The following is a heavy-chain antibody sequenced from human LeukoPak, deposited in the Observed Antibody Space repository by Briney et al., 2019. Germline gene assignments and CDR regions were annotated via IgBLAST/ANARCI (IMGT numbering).Heavy chain of an antibody. Sequence: EASETLSLTCTVSGGSITSGTYYWSWIRQPAGKGLEWIGRIYTSGSTNYNPSLKSRVTISVDTSKNHFSLKLSSVTAADTAVYYCARQLWAPNPDDAFDIWGQGTMVTVSS. V-gene: IGHV4-61*02. D-gene: IGHD3-10*01. CDR3: ARQLWAPNPDDAFDI. CDR2: IYTSGST. CDR1: GGSITSGTYY. J-gene: IGHJ3*02.